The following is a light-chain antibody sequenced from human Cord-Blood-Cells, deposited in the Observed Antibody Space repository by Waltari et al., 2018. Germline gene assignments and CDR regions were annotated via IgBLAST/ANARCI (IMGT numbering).Light chain of an antibody. J-gene: IGLJ3*02. CDR2: EVS. V-gene: IGLV2-23*02. CDR1: SSDVGSYNL. CDR3: CSYAGSSTWV. Sequence: QSALTQPASVSGSPGQSITISCTGTSSDVGSYNLVSWYQQHPGKAPTLMIYEVSKRTSWVYKRCSGSKSGNTASLTIAGLQAEDEADYYCCSYAGSSTWVFGGGTKLTVL.